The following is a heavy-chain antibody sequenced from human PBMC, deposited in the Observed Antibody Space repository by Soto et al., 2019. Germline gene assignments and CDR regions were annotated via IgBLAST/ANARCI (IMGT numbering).Heavy chain of an antibody. V-gene: IGHV3-23*01. D-gene: IGHD2-21*02. CDR2: ISNSGGST. J-gene: IGHJ4*02. Sequence: EVPLLESGGGLVQPGGSLRLSCAASGLTFNNNAMSWVRQAPGKGLEWVSSISNSGGSTYYPDSVKGRFTISRDNSRNTLYLQMNNLRAEDTAVYYCAKRPAVTANGPFDYWGQGTLVTVSS. CDR3: AKRPAVTANGPFDY. CDR1: GLTFNNNA.